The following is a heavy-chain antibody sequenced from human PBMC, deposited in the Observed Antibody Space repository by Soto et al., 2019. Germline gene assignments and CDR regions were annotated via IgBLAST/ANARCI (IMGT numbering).Heavy chain of an antibody. CDR2: ISTFKGDT. V-gene: IGHV1-18*01. CDR1: GYTFIGYG. CDR3: ARDYGYYPTYYAMDI. Sequence: QVQLVQSGVEVKKVGASVKVSCEASGYTFIGYGISWVRQAPGQGLEWMGWISTFKGDTNYAQSLQGRLSLTADRSTNTAYMELRSLKSDDTAVYYCARDYGYYPTYYAMDIWGQGTTVAVSS. D-gene: IGHD4-17*01. J-gene: IGHJ6*02.